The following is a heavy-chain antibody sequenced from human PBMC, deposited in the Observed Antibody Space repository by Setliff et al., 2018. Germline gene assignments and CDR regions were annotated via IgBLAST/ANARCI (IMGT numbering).Heavy chain of an antibody. CDR2: IRFDGSTK. Sequence: GGSLRLSCAASGFTFDSYGMHWVHQAPGKRLEWVAFIRFDGSTKYYADSVKGRFTISRDNFQNTLYLQMDSLRPEDTGVYYCAKVKKQLIRGSGLDLWGQGTMVTVSS. V-gene: IGHV3-30*02. D-gene: IGHD3-10*01. J-gene: IGHJ3*01. CDR3: AKVKKQLIRGSGLDL. CDR1: GFTFDSYG.